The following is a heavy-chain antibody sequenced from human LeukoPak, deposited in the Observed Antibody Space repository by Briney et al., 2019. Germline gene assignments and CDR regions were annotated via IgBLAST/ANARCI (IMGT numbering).Heavy chain of an antibody. CDR2: ISSRSSYI. CDR1: GFTFSSYS. J-gene: IGHJ4*02. Sequence: GGSLRLSCAASGFTFSSYSMNWVRQAPGKGLEWVSSISSRSSYIYYADSVKGRFTISRDNAKNSLYLQMNSLRAEDTAVYYCAIGDSGRPLDYWGQGTLVTVSS. CDR3: AIGDSGRPLDY. D-gene: IGHD5-12*01. V-gene: IGHV3-21*01.